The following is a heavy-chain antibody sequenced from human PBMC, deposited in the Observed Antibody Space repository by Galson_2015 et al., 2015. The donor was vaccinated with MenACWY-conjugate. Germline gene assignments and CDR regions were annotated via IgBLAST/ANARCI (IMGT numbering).Heavy chain of an antibody. V-gene: IGHV3-48*04. CDR2: ISSSSSTI. CDR1: GFTFSSYS. J-gene: IGHJ5*02. CDR3: ARDFYSSSWYFWFDP. Sequence: SLRLSCAASGFTFSSYSMNWVRQAPGKGLEWVSYISSSSSTIYYADSVKGRFTISRDNAKNSLYLQMNSLRAEDTAVYYCARDFYSSSWYFWFDPWGQGTLVTVSS. D-gene: IGHD6-13*01.